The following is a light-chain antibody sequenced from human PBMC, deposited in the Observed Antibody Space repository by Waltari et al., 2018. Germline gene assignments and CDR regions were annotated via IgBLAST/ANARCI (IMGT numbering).Light chain of an antibody. CDR3: QQYGSSLLT. V-gene: IGKV3-20*01. CDR1: QSVNSSY. J-gene: IGKJ3*01. CDR2: GAS. Sequence: EIVLTQSPGTLSLSPGERATLSCRASQSVNSSYLAWYQQKPGQAPGLLIYGASRRATGIPDRFSGSGSGTDFTLTISRLEPEDFAVYYCQQYGSSLLTFGPGTKVDIK.